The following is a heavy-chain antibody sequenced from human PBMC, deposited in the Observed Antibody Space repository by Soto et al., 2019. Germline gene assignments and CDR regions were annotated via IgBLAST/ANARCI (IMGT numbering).Heavy chain of an antibody. CDR3: LSGRTGEFDP. D-gene: IGHD3-16*01. J-gene: IGHJ5*02. CDR1: GFIFSNYD. Sequence: PVGSLRLPCGASGFIFSNYDMHWVRQTTEKGLACVSGIGFAGDTNYSGSVKGRFTISRENAKNSLFLQMNSLRVGDTAVYYCLSGRTGEFDPWSPGTLVAVSS. CDR2: IGFAGDT. V-gene: IGHV3-13*01.